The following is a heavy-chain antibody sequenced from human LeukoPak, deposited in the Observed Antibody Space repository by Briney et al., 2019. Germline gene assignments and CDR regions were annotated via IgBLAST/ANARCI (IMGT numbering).Heavy chain of an antibody. J-gene: IGHJ4*02. CDR1: GGSISSDTYY. V-gene: IGHV4-39*01. D-gene: IGHD2-21*01. CDR3: ARHVGGGAWKFDY. CDR2: IFYSGST. Sequence: SETLSLTCTVSGGSISSDTYYWGWIRQPPGKGLEWVGSIFYSGSTYYNPSLKSRVAISVDTSKNQFSLKLTSVTAADTAVYYCARHVGGGAWKFDYWGQGTLVTVPS.